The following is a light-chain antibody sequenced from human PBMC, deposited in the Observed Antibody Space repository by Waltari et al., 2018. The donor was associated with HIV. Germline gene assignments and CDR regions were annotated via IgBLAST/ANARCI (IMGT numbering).Light chain of an antibody. J-gene: IGLJ3*02. Sequence: QSALTQPASVSGSPGQSISISCTGTSSDVGGYNYVSWYQQHPGKAPKVMIYDVSNRPAGVPNRFSGSKSGNTASLTISGLQGEDEADYYCSSYTSRNTWVFGGGTKLTVL. CDR1: SSDVGGYNY. CDR2: DVS. V-gene: IGLV2-14*03. CDR3: SSYTSRNTWV.